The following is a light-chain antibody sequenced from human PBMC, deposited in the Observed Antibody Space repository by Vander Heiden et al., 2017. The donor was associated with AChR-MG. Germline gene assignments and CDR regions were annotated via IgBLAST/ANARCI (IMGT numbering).Light chain of an antibody. CDR1: SSNIGNNY. V-gene: IGLV1-51*01. CDR2: DND. CDR3: GAWDSSLDTGV. Sequence: QSVLTQPPSVSAAPGRKVTISCSGSSSNIGNNYVSWYQQFPGTAPNPPVFDNDKRPSGIPDRFSGSKSGTSATLGISGLQTGDEADYYCGAWDSSLDTGVFGTGTTVTV. J-gene: IGLJ1*01.